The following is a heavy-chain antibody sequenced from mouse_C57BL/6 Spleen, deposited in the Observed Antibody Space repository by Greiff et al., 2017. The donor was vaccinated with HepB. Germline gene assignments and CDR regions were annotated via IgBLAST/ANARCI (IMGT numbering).Heavy chain of an antibody. CDR3: ARGGIYYYGSSLTKNFDV. J-gene: IGHJ1*03. Sequence: EVNLVESGGGLVKPGGSLKLSCAASGFTFSSYAMSWVRQTPEKRLEWVATISDGGSYTYYPDNVKGRFTISRDNAKNNLYLQMSHLKSEDTAMYYCARGGIYYYGSSLTKNFDVWGTGTTVTVSS. CDR1: GFTFSSYA. CDR2: ISDGGSYT. V-gene: IGHV5-4*03. D-gene: IGHD1-1*01.